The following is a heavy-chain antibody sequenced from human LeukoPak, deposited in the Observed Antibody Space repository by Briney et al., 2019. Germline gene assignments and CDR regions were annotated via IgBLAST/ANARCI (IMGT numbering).Heavy chain of an antibody. CDR2: MNPNSGNT. CDR3: ARAPFRPGRGYNGYEFDS. CDR1: GYSFTSYD. J-gene: IGHJ5*01. D-gene: IGHD5-12*01. Sequence: GASVKVSCKASGYSFTSYDINWVRQATGQGLEWMGWMNPNSGNTGYAQKFQGRVTMTRHTSISTAYMELSSLRSEDTAVYHCARAPFRPGRGYNGYEFDSWGQGTLVTVSS. V-gene: IGHV1-8*01.